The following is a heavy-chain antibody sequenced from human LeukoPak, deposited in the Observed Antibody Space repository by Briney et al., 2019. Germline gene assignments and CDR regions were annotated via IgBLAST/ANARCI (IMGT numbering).Heavy chain of an antibody. V-gene: IGHV3-23*01. D-gene: IGHD3-9*01. Sequence: GGSLRLSCAASGFIFRNYAMSWVRQAPGKGLEWVSAITGSGDTTYYADSVKGRFTVSRDNSKNTLYVEMNTLRAEDTAVYYCAKWGGYDILTGYYVSDFWGQGILVTVSS. CDR1: GFIFRNYA. CDR2: ITGSGDTT. CDR3: AKWGGYDILTGYYVSDF. J-gene: IGHJ4*02.